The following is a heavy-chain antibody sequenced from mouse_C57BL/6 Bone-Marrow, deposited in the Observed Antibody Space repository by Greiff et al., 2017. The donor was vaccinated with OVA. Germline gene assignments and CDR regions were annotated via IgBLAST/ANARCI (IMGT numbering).Heavy chain of an antibody. Sequence: EVKVEESGGGLVQPGGSLKLSCAASGFTFSDYGMAWVRQAPRKGPEWVAFISNLAYSIYYADTVTGRFTISSENAKNTLYLEMSSLRSEDTAMYYCARNGMDYWGQGTSVTVSS. V-gene: IGHV5-15*04. CDR1: GFTFSDYG. CDR2: ISNLAYSI. CDR3: ARNGMDY. J-gene: IGHJ4*01.